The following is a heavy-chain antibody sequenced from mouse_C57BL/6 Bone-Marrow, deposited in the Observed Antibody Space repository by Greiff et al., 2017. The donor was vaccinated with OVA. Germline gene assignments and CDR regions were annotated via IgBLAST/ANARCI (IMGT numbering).Heavy chain of an antibody. D-gene: IGHD1-1*02. CDR1: GYTFTNYW. J-gene: IGHJ2*01. Sequence: VQLQQSGAELVRPGTSVKMSCKASGYTFTNYWIGWAKQRPGHGLEWIGEIYPGGGYTNYNEKFKGKATLTADKSSSTAYMQFSSLTSEDSAIYYCARGGWFDDWGQGTTLTVSS. CDR3: ARGGWFDD. CDR2: IYPGGGYT. V-gene: IGHV1-63*01.